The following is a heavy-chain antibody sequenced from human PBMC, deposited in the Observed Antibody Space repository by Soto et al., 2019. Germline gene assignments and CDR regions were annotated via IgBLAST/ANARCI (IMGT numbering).Heavy chain of an antibody. CDR2: IIPILGIA. CDR3: AANNCPKGVCSGTGFDP. D-gene: IGHD2-8*01. CDR1: GGTFISYT. V-gene: IGHV1-69*02. Sequence: QVQLVQSGAEVKKPGSSVQVSCKASGGTFISYTISWVRQAPGQGLEWMGRIIPILGIANYAQKFQGRVTITADKSTSTAYMELRSMRSEDTAVYYCAANNCPKGVCSGTGFDPWGQGTLVTVSS. J-gene: IGHJ5*02.